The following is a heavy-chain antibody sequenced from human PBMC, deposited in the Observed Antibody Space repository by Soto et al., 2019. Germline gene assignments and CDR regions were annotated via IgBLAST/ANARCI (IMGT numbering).Heavy chain of an antibody. D-gene: IGHD4-17*01. Sequence: PSETLSLTLAVYGGSFSGYYWNWLLQHPGKGLEWIVEINHSRSTNYNPSRKSRVTISVDTSKNQFSLKLSSVTAADTAVYYCARVCIRTVTKDYYYYYGMDVWGQGTTVTVS. CDR1: GGSFSGYY. V-gene: IGHV4-34*01. CDR2: INHSRST. J-gene: IGHJ6*02. CDR3: ARVCIRTVTKDYYYYYGMDV.